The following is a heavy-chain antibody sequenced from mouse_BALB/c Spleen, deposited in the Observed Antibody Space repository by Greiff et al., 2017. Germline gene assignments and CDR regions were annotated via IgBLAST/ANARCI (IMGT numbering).Heavy chain of an antibody. D-gene: IGHD1-1*01. J-gene: IGHJ4*01. V-gene: IGHV5-6*02. CDR2: ISSGGSYT. Sequence: DVKLVESGGDLVKPGGSLKLSCAASGFTFSSYGMSWVRQTPDKRLEWVATISSGGSYTYYPDSVKGRFTISRDNAKNTLYLQMSSLKSEDTAMYYCARHENSPPTDAMDYWGQGTSVTVSS. CDR3: ARHENSPPTDAMDY. CDR1: GFTFSSYG.